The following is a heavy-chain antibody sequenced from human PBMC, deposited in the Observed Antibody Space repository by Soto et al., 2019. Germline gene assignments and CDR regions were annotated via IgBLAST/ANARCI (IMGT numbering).Heavy chain of an antibody. J-gene: IGHJ4*02. CDR1: GFTFSSYA. V-gene: IGHV3-30-3*01. D-gene: IGHD3-22*01. CDR3: AREKGHYYDTRGVIHY. CDR2: ISYDGSNK. Sequence: ESGGGVVQPGRSLRLSCAASGFTFSSYAMHWVRQAPGKGLEWVAVISYDGSNKYYADSVKGRFTISRDNSKNTLYLQMNSLRAEDTAVYYCAREKGHYYDTRGVIHYWGQGTLVTVSS.